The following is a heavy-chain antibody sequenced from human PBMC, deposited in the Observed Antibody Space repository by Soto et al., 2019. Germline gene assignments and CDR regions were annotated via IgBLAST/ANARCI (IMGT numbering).Heavy chain of an antibody. CDR1: GGSFSGYY. D-gene: IGHD2-15*01. Sequence: SETLSLTCAVYGGSFSGYYWSWIRQPPGKGLEWIGEINHSGSTNYNPSLKSRVTISVDTSKNQFSLKLSSVTAADTAVYYCARGVVVVVVAATLYYYYGMDVWGQGTTVTVSS. J-gene: IGHJ6*02. CDR2: INHSGST. V-gene: IGHV4-34*01. CDR3: ARGVVVVVVAATLYYYYGMDV.